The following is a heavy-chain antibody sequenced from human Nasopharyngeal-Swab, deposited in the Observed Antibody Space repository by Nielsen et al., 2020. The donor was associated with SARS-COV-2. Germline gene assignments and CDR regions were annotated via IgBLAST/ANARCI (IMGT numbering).Heavy chain of an antibody. CDR1: GGSISSSSYY. CDR3: ARPSGWFKYFQH. D-gene: IGHD6-19*01. V-gene: IGHV4-39*01. Sequence: SETLSLTCTVSGGSISSSSYYWGWIRQPPGKGLEWIGSIYYSGSTYYNPSLKSRVTISVDTSKNQFSLKLSSVTAADTAVYYCARPSGWFKYFQHWGQGTLVTVSS. J-gene: IGHJ1*01. CDR2: IYYSGST.